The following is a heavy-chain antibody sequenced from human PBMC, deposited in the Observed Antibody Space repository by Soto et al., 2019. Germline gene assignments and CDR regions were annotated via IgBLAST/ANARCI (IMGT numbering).Heavy chain of an antibody. V-gene: IGHV3-23*01. CDR3: AKGGYYSLFDI. D-gene: IGHD3-16*01. Sequence: GALRPSCVASVLPFSSYAMSWVRQTPGKGLEWVSGISGSGGRTYYADSVKGRFTISRDNSNNTLSLQMHILRVEDTAVYFCAKGGYYSLFDIWGQGTMVTVSS. CDR2: ISGSGGRT. J-gene: IGHJ3*02. CDR1: VLPFSSYA.